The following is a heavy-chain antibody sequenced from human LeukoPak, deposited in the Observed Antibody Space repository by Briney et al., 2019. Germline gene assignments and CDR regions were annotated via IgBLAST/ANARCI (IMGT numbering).Heavy chain of an antibody. V-gene: IGHV5-51*01. CDR1: GYIFANYW. J-gene: IGHJ4*02. Sequence: HGESLKISCKASGYIFANYWIVWVRQVAGKGREWMGIIYPGDSDTRYSPSFQGQVTISADKSISTAYLQWSSLKASDTAMYYCARGRYNWNYDYWGQGTLVTVSS. D-gene: IGHD1-7*01. CDR2: IYPGDSDT. CDR3: ARGRYNWNYDY.